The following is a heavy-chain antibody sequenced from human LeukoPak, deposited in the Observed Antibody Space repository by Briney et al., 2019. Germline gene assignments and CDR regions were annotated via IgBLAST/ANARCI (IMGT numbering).Heavy chain of an antibody. V-gene: IGHV4-59*08. CDR1: GGSIGTYY. Sequence: SETLSLTCIVPGGSIGTYYWSWIRQSPGKGLEWIGYIYVTGSTRYNLYLQSRVTISVDTSRNQFFLKMSSVTAADTAVYYCARHIGGGIEDMDVWGTGTKVTVSS. J-gene: IGHJ6*03. D-gene: IGHD3-16*02. CDR3: ARHIGGGIEDMDV. CDR2: IYVTGST.